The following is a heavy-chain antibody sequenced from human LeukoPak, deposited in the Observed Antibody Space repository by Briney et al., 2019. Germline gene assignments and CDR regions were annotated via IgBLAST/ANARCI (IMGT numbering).Heavy chain of an antibody. CDR2: IYYSGSP. CDR1: GDSISSYY. CDR3: ARLYSVVTPRIDY. J-gene: IGHJ4*02. V-gene: IGHV4-59*08. D-gene: IGHD4-23*01. Sequence: SETLSLTCTVSGDSISSYYWSWIRQPPGKGLEWIGYIYYSGSPNYNPSLKRRVTISEDTSKNQFSLRLSSVTAADTAVYYCARLYSVVTPRIDYWGQGTLVTVSS.